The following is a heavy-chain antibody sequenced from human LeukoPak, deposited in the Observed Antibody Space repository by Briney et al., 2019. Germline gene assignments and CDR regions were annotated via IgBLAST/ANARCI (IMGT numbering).Heavy chain of an antibody. Sequence: GGSLRLSCAASGFTFSSYGMSWVRQAPGKGLEWVSSISSSSSYIYYADSVKGRFTISRDNAKNSLYLQMNSLRAEDTAVYYCAMFSWFDPWGQGTLVTVSS. CDR3: AMFSWFDP. CDR2: ISSSSSYI. CDR1: GFTFSSYG. J-gene: IGHJ5*02. V-gene: IGHV3-21*01.